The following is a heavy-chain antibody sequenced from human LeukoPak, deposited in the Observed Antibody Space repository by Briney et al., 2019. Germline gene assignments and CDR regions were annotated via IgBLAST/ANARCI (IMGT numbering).Heavy chain of an antibody. CDR1: GYTFTSYY. D-gene: IGHD5-24*01. CDR2: INPSGGST. V-gene: IGHV1-46*01. Sequence: ASVKVSCKASGYTFTSYYMHWVRQTPGQGLEWMGIINPSGGSTSYAQKFQGRVTMTRDMSTSTVYVELSSLRSEDTAVYYCARDTGWLQLRYWGQGTLVTVSS. CDR3: ARDTGWLQLRY. J-gene: IGHJ4*02.